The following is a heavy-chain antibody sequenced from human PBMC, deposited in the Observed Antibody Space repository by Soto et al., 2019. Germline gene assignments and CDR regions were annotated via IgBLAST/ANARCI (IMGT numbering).Heavy chain of an antibody. CDR2: IYYSGST. V-gene: IGHV4-59*08. D-gene: IGHD3-10*01. J-gene: IGHJ6*02. Sequence: SETLSLTCTVSGGSISSYYWSWIRQPPGKGLEWIGCIYYSGSTNYNPSLKSRVTISVDRSKNQFSLKLSSVTAADTAVYYCARLRYGSGSFAGSYYYYGMDVWGQGTTVTVSS. CDR3: ARLRYGSGSFAGSYYYYGMDV. CDR1: GGSISSYY.